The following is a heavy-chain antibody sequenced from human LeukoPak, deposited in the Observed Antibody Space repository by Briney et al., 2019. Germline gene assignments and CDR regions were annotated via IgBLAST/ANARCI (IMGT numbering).Heavy chain of an antibody. J-gene: IGHJ5*02. CDR1: GFTFDDYA. D-gene: IGHD3-10*01. Sequence: GGSLRLSCAASGFTFDDYAMHWVRQAPGKGLEWVSHISGDGGSTYYADSVKGRFTISRDNTKNSLYLQMNSLRTEDTALYYCAKDYYGSGVYKWFDPWGQGTLVTVSS. CDR3: AKDYYGSGVYKWFDP. V-gene: IGHV3-43*02. CDR2: ISGDGGST.